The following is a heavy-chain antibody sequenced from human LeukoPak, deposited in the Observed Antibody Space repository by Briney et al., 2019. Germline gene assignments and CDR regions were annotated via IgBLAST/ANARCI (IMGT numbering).Heavy chain of an antibody. CDR2: IIPILGIA. J-gene: IGHJ6*02. Sequence: ASVKVSCKASGGTFSSYAISWVRQAPGQGLEWMGRIIPILGIANYAQKFQGRVTMTRNTSISTAYMELSSLRSEDTAVYYCALYSSLPGPTVYYYYGMDVWGQGTTVTVSS. D-gene: IGHD6-6*01. V-gene: IGHV1-69*04. CDR1: GGTFSSYA. CDR3: ALYSSLPGPTVYYYYGMDV.